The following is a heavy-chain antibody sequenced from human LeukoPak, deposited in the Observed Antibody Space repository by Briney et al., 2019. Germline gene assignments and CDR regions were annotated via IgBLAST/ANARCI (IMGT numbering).Heavy chain of an antibody. CDR2: INPNSGGT. Sequence: GASVKVSCKASGYTFTGYYMHWVRQAPGQGLEWMGWINPNSGGTNYAQKFQGRVTMTRDTSISTAHMELSRLRSDDTAVYYCATIYYDFWSGYSFDYWGQGTLVTVSS. D-gene: IGHD3-3*01. CDR3: ATIYYDFWSGYSFDY. J-gene: IGHJ4*02. V-gene: IGHV1-2*02. CDR1: GYTFTGYY.